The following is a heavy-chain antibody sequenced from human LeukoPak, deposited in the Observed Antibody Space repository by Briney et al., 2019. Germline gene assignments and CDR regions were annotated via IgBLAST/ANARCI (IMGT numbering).Heavy chain of an antibody. V-gene: IGHV1-69*04. CDR2: IIPILGIA. Sequence: SVKVSCKASGGTFSSYAIRWVRQAPGQGLEWMGRIIPILGIANYAQKFQGRVTITADKSTSTAYMELSSLRSEDTAVYYCASVEPDYDFWSGYTIDYWGQGTLVTVSS. J-gene: IGHJ4*02. D-gene: IGHD3-3*01. CDR1: GGTFSSYA. CDR3: ASVEPDYDFWSGYTIDY.